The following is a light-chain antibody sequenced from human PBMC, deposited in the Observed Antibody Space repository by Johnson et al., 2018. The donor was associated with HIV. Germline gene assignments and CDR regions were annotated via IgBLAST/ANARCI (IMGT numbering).Light chain of an antibody. CDR1: SSNIGNNY. J-gene: IGLJ1*01. CDR2: KHN. CDR3: ETWGTGLSAGGV. V-gene: IGLV1-51*02. Sequence: HSVLTQPPSVSAAPGQKVTISCSGSSSNIGNNYVSWYQQLPGTAPKLLIFKHNERPSGIPARFSGSKSGSSATLGITGLPTGDEADYYCETWGTGLSAGGVFGTGTKVTVL.